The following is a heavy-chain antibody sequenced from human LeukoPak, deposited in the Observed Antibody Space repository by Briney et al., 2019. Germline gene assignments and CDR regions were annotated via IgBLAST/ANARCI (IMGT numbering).Heavy chain of an antibody. V-gene: IGHV3-21*01. CDR3: ARSIVPGTVTVDEVGIDY. Sequence: PGGSLRLSCAASGFTFSRFNINWVRQAPGKGLELVSSITSSGTYIYYADSVKSRFTISRDNAKNSLSLQMNSLRAEDTAVYYCARSIVPGTVTVDEVGIDYWGQGTQVTVSS. D-gene: IGHD4-17*01. CDR1: GFTFSRFN. J-gene: IGHJ4*02. CDR2: ITSSGTYI.